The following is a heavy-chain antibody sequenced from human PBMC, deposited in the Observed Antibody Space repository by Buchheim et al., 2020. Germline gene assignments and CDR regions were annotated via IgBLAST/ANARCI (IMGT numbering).Heavy chain of an antibody. J-gene: IGHJ6*02. V-gene: IGHV3-23*01. D-gene: IGHD6-13*01. CDR1: GFTFSSYA. CDR2: ISGSGGST. CDR3: AKDLVLAAAGTSYYYYGMDV. Sequence: EVQLLESGGGLVQPGGSLRLSCAASGFTFSSYAMSWVRQAPGKGLEWVSAISGSGGSTYYADSVKGRFTIFRDNSQNTLYLQMNSLRAEDTAVYYCAKDLVLAAAGTSYYYYGMDVWGQGTT.